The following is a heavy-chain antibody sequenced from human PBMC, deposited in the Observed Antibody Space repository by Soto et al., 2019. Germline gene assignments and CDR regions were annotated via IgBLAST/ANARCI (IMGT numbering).Heavy chain of an antibody. CDR2: INAGNGHT. CDR3: ARGRYDGSGYYIFDY. CDR1: GYTFTYYG. Sequence: ASVKVSCKASGYTFTYYGMHWVRQAPGQRLEWMGWINAGNGHTKYSQKFQDRVTITRDTSASTAYMELSSLRSEDTAVYYCARGRYDGSGYYIFDYWGQGTLVTV. D-gene: IGHD3-22*01. V-gene: IGHV1-3*01. J-gene: IGHJ4*02.